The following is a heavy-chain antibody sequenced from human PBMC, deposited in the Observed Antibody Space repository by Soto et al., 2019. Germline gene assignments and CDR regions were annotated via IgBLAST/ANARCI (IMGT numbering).Heavy chain of an antibody. J-gene: IGHJ6*02. V-gene: IGHV4-61*01. CDR2: IYYSGST. D-gene: IGHD6-6*01. CDR1: GGSVSSGSYY. CDR3: VRDEGIAARYGMDV. Sequence: QVQLQESGPGLVKPSETLSLTCTVSGGSVSSGSYYWSWIRQPPGKGLEWIGYIYYSGSTNYNPSLKSRVTISVDTSKNQFSLKLSSVTAADTAVYYCVRDEGIAARYGMDVWGQGTTVTVSS.